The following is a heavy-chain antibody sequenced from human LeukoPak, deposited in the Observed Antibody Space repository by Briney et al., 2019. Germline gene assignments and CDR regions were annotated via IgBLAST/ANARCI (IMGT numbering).Heavy chain of an antibody. D-gene: IGHD3-22*01. CDR2: IFSDDSDT. J-gene: IGHJ4*02. Sequence: GASLEISCECSVYIFTDYWNGGARQLPERRLEWMGIIFSDDSDTRYSPSFQGQVTISAAKSISTGSLQWSSLKASDTDMYYCARRPHYYDSSGYSHFDYWGQGTLVTVSS. CDR1: VYIFTDYW. CDR3: ARRPHYYDSSGYSHFDY. V-gene: IGHV5-51*01.